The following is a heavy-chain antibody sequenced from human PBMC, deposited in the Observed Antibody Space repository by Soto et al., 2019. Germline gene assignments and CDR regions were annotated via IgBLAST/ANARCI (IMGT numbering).Heavy chain of an antibody. CDR1: GGSFSGYY. J-gene: IGHJ5*02. CDR2: INHSGST. D-gene: IGHD3-3*01. V-gene: IGHV4-34*01. Sequence: QVQLQQWGAGLLKPSETLSLTCAVYGGSFSGYYWSWIRQPPGKGLEWIGEINHSGSTNYNPSLKSRVTISVDTSKNPFSLKLSSVTDADTAVYYCARGGGLRFLEWLSSKNWFDPWGQGTLVTVSS. CDR3: ARGGGLRFLEWLSSKNWFDP.